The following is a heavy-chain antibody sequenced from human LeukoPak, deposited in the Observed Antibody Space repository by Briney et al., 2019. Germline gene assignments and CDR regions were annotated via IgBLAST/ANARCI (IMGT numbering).Heavy chain of an antibody. CDR1: GGSISSSSYY. D-gene: IGHD6-19*01. CDR3: ARLSGIAVAGFDY. Sequence: PSETLSLTCTVSGGSISSSSYYWGWIRQPPGKGLEWIGSIYYSGSTYYNPSLKSRVTISVDTSKNQFSLKLSSVTAADTAVYYCARLSGIAVAGFDYWGQGTLVTVSS. CDR2: IYYSGST. V-gene: IGHV4-39*01. J-gene: IGHJ4*02.